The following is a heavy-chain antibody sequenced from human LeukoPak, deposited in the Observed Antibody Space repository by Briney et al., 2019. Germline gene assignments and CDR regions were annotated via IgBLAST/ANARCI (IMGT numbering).Heavy chain of an antibody. CDR2: IYSSGSI. Sequence: PSETLSLTCTVSGGSISNYYWNWIRQPAGKGLEWIGRIYSSGSINYNPSLKSRVTMSVDSSKKPLSLKLSSVTAADPATYLSARESIIVAASYYFDYWGQGTLVTVSS. CDR3: ARESIIVAASYYFDY. CDR1: GGSISNYY. J-gene: IGHJ4*02. V-gene: IGHV4-4*07. D-gene: IGHD5-12*01.